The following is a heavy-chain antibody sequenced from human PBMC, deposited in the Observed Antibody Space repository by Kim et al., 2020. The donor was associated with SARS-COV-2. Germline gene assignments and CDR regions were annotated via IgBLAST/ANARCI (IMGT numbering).Heavy chain of an antibody. CDR2: ANGDIGNSGTII. CDR1: GFAFSSYS. Sequence: GGSLRLSCTASGFAFSSYSMSWVRQAPGKGLEWVAAANGDIGNSGTIIHGADSLKGRFTISRDNSKNTLYLKMNSLTAEDTAVYFCAKDGERGFDHWGQGTLVTVSS. V-gene: IGHV3-23*01. J-gene: IGHJ4*02. CDR3: AKDGERGFDH.